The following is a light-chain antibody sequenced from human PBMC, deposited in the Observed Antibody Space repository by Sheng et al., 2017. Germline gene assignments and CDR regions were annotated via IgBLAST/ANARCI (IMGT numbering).Light chain of an antibody. J-gene: IGLJ3*02. V-gene: IGLV1-51*01. CDR3: ATWDSSLSGGV. CDR1: TSNIGSNY. CDR2: DND. Sequence: QSVLTQPPSVSAAPGQKVIISCSGSTSNIGSNYISWHQQLPGTAPKLLIYDNDKRPSGIPDRFSGSRSGTSATLGITGLQTGDEADYSCATWDSSLSGGVFGGGTKLTVL.